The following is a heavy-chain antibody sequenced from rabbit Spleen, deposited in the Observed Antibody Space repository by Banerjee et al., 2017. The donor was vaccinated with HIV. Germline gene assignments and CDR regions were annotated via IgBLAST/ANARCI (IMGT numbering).Heavy chain of an antibody. J-gene: IGHJ3*01. CDR3: ARDTSSSFSSYGMDL. CDR1: GVSFSGDSY. V-gene: IGHV1S45*01. D-gene: IGHD1-1*01. Sequence: QEQLEESGGDLVKPGASLTLTCIASGVSFSGDSYMCWVRQAPGKGLEWIVCIDIGSSGFTYYANWAKGRFTISKTSSTTVTLQMTRLTAADTATYFCARDTSSSFSSYGMDLWGQGTLVTVS. CDR2: IDIGSSGFT.